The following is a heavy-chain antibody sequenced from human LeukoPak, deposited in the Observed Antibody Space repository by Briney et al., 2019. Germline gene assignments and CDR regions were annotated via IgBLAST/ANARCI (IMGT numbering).Heavy chain of an antibody. Sequence: PGGSLRLSCAASGFIVSNSYMNWVRQTPGKGLEWVSVMHSGGSTYYSDSVKGRFTISRDNAKNTLYLQMNSLRAEDTAVYYCARDRPYSTCWYSFDSWGQGTLVTVSS. CDR2: MHSGGST. CDR1: GFIVSNSY. D-gene: IGHD6-13*01. CDR3: ARDRPYSTCWYSFDS. J-gene: IGHJ4*02. V-gene: IGHV3-53*01.